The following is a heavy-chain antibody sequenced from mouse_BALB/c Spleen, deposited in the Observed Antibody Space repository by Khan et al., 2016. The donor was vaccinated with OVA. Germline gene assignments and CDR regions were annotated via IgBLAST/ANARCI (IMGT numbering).Heavy chain of an antibody. CDR3: ARAARLKY. D-gene: IGHD1-2*01. V-gene: IGHV3-1*02. CDR2: ITYSGST. Sequence: EVQLQESGPGLVKPSQSLSLTCTVTGYSITSGYGWNWIRQFPGNKLEWMGYITYSGSTNYNPYLKSQISITRDTSKNQFFLQLNSVTTEDTATYYCARAARLKYWGQGTTVTVSA. J-gene: IGHJ2*01. CDR1: GYSITSGYG.